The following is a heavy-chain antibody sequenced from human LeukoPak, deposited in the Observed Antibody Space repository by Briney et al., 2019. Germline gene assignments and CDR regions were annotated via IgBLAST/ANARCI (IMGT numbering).Heavy chain of an antibody. J-gene: IGHJ4*02. V-gene: IGHV3-53*01. Sequence: GGSLRLSCAASGFTVSSNYINWVRQAPGKGLEWVSLIHSGGNRYYADSVKARFTISRDNSKNTVFLEMNSLRAEDTAVYYCARGLATYYYDSSVLTWGQGTLVTVSS. CDR3: ARGLATYYYDSSVLT. CDR1: GFTVSSNY. D-gene: IGHD3-22*01. CDR2: IHSGGNR.